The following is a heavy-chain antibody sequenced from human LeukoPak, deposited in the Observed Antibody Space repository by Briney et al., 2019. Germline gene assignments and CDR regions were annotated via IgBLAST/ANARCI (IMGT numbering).Heavy chain of an antibody. CDR1: GGSISSGAYY. CDR3: ARQGITGTPGY. D-gene: IGHD1-20*01. Sequence: SETLSLTCTVSGGSISSGAYYWSWIRQSPGKGLEWIGYIYHSGTTYYNPSLKSRVTISVDRSKNQFSLKVSSVTAADTAVYYCARQGITGTPGYWGQGTLVTVSS. CDR2: IYHSGTT. V-gene: IGHV4-30-2*06. J-gene: IGHJ4*02.